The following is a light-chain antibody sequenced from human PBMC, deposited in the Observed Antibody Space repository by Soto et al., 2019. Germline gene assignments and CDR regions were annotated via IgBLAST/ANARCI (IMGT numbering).Light chain of an antibody. CDR2: DAS. CDR3: HQFNSYPPT. J-gene: IGKJ5*01. CDR1: QGISSA. V-gene: IGKV1-13*02. Sequence: AIQLTQSPSSLSASVGDRVTITCRASQGISSALAWYQQKPGKAPKLLIYDASSLESGVPSRFSGSGSGTDFTLTISSLQPEDFATCYCHQFNSYPPTFGQGTRLEIK.